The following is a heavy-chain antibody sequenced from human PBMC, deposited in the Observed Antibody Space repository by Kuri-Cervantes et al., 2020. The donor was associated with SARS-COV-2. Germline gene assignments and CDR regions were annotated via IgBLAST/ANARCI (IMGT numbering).Heavy chain of an antibody. CDR3: ARATRHGYYYMDV. CDR1: GFTFSSYS. Sequence: GGSLRLSCAASGFTFSSYSMNWVRQAPGKGLEWVSSISSSSSYIYYADSVKGRFTISRDDVKNSLFLQMNSLRAEDSAVYYCARATRHGYYYMDVWGKGTTVTVSS. J-gene: IGHJ6*03. V-gene: IGHV3-21*01. CDR2: ISSSSSYI.